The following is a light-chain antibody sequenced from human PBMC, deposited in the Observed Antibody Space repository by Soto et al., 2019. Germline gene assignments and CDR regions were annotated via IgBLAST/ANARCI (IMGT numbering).Light chain of an antibody. CDR3: SSYTSNSTLV. CDR2: DVS. J-gene: IGLJ2*01. CDR1: SSDVGGYNY. Sequence: QSVLTQPASVSGSPGQSITISCTGTSSDVGGYNYVSWYQQHPGKAPKLMIYDVSNRPSGVSNRFSGSKSGNTASLTISGLQAKDEADYYCSSYTSNSTLVFGGGTKLNVL. V-gene: IGLV2-14*01.